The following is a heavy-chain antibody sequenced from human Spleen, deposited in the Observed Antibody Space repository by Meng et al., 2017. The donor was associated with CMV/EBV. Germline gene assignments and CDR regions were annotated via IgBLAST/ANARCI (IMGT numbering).Heavy chain of an antibody. D-gene: IGHD6-13*01. Sequence: SGAWLKQPGASLKFSGNDSCYTFTSYGISGGQQAPGQGLEWMGWISAYNGNTNYAQKLQGRVTMTTDTSTSTAYMELRSLRSDDTAVYYCARALQQPTDYWGQGTLVTVSS. CDR1: CYTFTSYG. CDR2: ISAYNGNT. V-gene: IGHV1-18*01. CDR3: ARALQQPTDY. J-gene: IGHJ4*02.